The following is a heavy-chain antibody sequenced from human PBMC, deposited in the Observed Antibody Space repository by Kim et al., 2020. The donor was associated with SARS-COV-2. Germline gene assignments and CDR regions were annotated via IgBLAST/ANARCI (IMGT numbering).Heavy chain of an antibody. V-gene: IGHV3-33*01. CDR3: ARGKGSSWYEDWFDP. CDR2: IWYDGSNR. Sequence: GGSLRLSCAASGFTFSSYDMHWVRKAPGKGLEWVAVIWYDGSNRYYADSVKGRFTISRDNSKNTLYLQMNSLRAEDTAVYYCARGKGSSWYEDWFDPWG. D-gene: IGHD6-13*01. CDR1: GFTFSSYD. J-gene: IGHJ5*02.